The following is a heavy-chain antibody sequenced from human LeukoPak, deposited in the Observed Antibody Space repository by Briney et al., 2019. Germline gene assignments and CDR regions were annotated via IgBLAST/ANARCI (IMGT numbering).Heavy chain of an antibody. CDR3: ARALLIGWRAAFDI. CDR1: GGSFASYY. J-gene: IGHJ3*02. D-gene: IGHD3-16*01. CDR2: INYSGGT. V-gene: IGHV4-34*01. Sequence: SETLSLTCAVSGGSFASYYWSWIRQPPRRGLEWIGEINYSGGTNYSPSLKSRVTILRDMSTNQFSLQLTSATAADTSIYYCARALLIGWRAAFDIWGPGTMVTVSS.